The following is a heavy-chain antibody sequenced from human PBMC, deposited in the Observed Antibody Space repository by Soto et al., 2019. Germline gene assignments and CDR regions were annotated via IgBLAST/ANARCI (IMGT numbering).Heavy chain of an antibody. V-gene: IGHV3-9*01. CDR1: GFTFDDYA. J-gene: IGHJ4*02. CDR2: ISWNSGSI. CDR3: AKDGRKWELLALVDY. D-gene: IGHD1-26*01. Sequence: GGSLRLSCAASGFTFDDYAMHWVRQAPGKGLEWVSGISWNSGSIGYADSVKGRFTISRDNAKNSLYLQMNSLRAEDTALYYCAKDGRKWELLALVDYWGQGTLVTVSS.